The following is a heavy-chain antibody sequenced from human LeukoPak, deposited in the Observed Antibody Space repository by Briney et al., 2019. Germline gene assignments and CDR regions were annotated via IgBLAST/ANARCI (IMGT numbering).Heavy chain of an antibody. D-gene: IGHD6-19*01. J-gene: IGHJ5*02. CDR2: INPNSGGT. V-gene: IGHV1-2*02. CDR3: AREPLSRIAVAGWFDP. Sequence: ASVKVSCKASGYTFTRYYMHWVRQAPGQGLAWMGWINPNSGGTNYAQKCQGRVTMTRDTSISTAYMELSRLRSDDTAVYYCAREPLSRIAVAGWFDPWGQGTLVTVSS. CDR1: GYTFTRYY.